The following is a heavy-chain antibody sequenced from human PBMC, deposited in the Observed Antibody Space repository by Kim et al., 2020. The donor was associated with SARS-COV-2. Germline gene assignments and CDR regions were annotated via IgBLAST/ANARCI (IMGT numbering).Heavy chain of an antibody. Sequence: GGSLRLSCAASGFTFSDYYMSCIRQAPGKGLEWVSYISSSGSTIYYADSVKGRFTISRDNAKNSLYLQMNSLRAEDTAVYYCAREEGDYDFWSGYYFGRNGMDVWGQGTTVTVSS. V-gene: IGHV3-11*01. CDR1: GFTFSDYY. D-gene: IGHD3-3*01. J-gene: IGHJ6*02. CDR3: AREEGDYDFWSGYYFGRNGMDV. CDR2: ISSSGSTI.